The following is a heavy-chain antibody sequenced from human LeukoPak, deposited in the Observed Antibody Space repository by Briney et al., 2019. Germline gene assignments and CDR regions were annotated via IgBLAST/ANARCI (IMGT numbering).Heavy chain of an antibody. CDR3: ARGGDSSSRYFDL. CDR2: INHSGST. V-gene: IGHV4-34*01. D-gene: IGHD6-6*01. J-gene: IGHJ2*01. Sequence: SETLSLTCAAYGGSFSGYYWSWIRQPPGKGLEWIGEINHSGSTNYNPSLKSRVTISVDTSKNQFSLKLSSVTAADTAVYYCARGGDSSSRYFDLWGRGTLVTVSS. CDR1: GGSFSGYY.